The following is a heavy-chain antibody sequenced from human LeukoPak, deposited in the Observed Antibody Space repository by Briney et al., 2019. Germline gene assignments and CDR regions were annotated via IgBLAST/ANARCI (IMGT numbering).Heavy chain of an antibody. CDR2: INEDGSTT. CDR3: VRDLGGRSGH. J-gene: IGHJ4*02. V-gene: IGHV3-74*01. Sequence: GGSLRLSCAASGFTFRSNWMNWVRQAPGQGLVWVSRINEDGSTTNYADSVKGRSTIFRDNAKNTLYLQMNSLRAEDTAVYYCVRDLGGRSGHWGQGTLVTVSS. D-gene: IGHD1-26*01. CDR1: GFTFRSNW.